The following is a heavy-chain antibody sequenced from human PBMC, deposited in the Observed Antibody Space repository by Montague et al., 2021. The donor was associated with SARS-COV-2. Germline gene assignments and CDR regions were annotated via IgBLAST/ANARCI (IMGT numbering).Heavy chain of an antibody. CDR3: ARDPPGYRYFYYLDV. Sequence: SETLSLTCTVSGGSISSCYWGWIRHPPGTGLDWIGYGYNSGSNNYEPPRSSRDAISVDTPKNQLSLRRNSVAAADTAVYYCARDPPGYRYFYYLDVWGKGT. CDR2: GYNSGSN. D-gene: IGHD1-1*01. CDR1: GGSISSCY. J-gene: IGHJ6*03. V-gene: IGHV4-59*13.